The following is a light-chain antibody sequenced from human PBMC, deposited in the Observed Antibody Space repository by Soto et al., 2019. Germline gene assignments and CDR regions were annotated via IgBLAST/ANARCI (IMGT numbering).Light chain of an antibody. CDR1: LSVSSY. CDR2: DAS. V-gene: IGKV3-11*01. CDR3: QQRTNWRYT. J-gene: IGKJ2*01. Sequence: EIVLTQSPATLSLSPGERATLSCRASLSVSSYLAWYQQKPDQAPRLLIYDASNRATGISARFSGSGSGTDFTLTISSLEPEDFAVYYCQQRTNWRYTFGQGTKLEIK.